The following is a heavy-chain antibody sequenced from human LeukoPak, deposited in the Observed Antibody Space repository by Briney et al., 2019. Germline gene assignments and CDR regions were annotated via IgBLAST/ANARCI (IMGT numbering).Heavy chain of an antibody. D-gene: IGHD4-23*01. CDR1: GGSISSSSYY. Sequence: SETLSLTYTVAGGSISSSSYYWSWIRQPAGKGLEWIGRIYTSGSTNYNPSLKSRVTMSVDTSKNQFSLKLSSVTAADTAVYYCARDPGGNPRGAFDIWGQGTMVTVSS. CDR2: IYTSGST. J-gene: IGHJ3*02. CDR3: ARDPGGNPRGAFDI. V-gene: IGHV4-61*02.